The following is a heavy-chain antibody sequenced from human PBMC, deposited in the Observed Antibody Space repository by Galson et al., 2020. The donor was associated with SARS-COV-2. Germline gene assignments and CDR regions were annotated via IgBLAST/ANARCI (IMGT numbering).Heavy chain of an antibody. J-gene: IGHJ4*02. Sequence: GESLKISCAASGFTFSSSAMHWVRQAPGKGLEWVAVISYDGRNKYYADSVKGRFTIPRDNSKNPLYLQINSLRAEDTAVYYFARERAYGVTTDYWGQGTLVTVSS. CDR1: GFTFSSSA. CDR2: ISYDGRNK. CDR3: ARERAYGVTTDY. V-gene: IGHV3-30*04. D-gene: IGHD4-17*01.